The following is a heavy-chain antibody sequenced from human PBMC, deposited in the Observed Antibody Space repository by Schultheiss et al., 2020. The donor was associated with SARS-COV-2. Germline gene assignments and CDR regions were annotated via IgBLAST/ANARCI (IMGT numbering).Heavy chain of an antibody. CDR1: GFTVSSNH. CDR3: ARTVWGAAAEYYYYGMDV. J-gene: IGHJ6*02. Sequence: GGSLRLSCAVSGFTVSSNHMTWVRQAPGKGLEWVANIKQDGSEKYYVDSVKGRFTISRDNAKNSLYLQMNSLRAEDTAVYYCARTVWGAAAEYYYYGMDVWGQGTTVTVSS. V-gene: IGHV3-7*03. CDR2: IKQDGSEK. D-gene: IGHD6-13*01.